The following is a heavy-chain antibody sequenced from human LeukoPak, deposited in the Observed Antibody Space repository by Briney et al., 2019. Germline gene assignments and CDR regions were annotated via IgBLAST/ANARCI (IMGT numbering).Heavy chain of an antibody. D-gene: IGHD4-17*01. V-gene: IGHV4-59*01. CDR2: IYYSGST. J-gene: IGHJ6*04. CDR3: ARDQGYGDFAGYHYGMDV. Sequence: SETLSLTCTVSGGSISSYYWSWIRQPPGKGLEWIGYIYYSGSTNYNPSLKSRVTISVDTSENQFSLKLSSVTAADTAVYYCARDQGYGDFAGYHYGMDVWGKGTTVTVSS. CDR1: GGSISSYY.